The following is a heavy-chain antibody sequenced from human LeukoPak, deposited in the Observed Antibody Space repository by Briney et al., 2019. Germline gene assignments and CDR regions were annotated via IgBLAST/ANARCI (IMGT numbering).Heavy chain of an antibody. V-gene: IGHV3-9*01. Sequence: GRSLRLSCAASGFTFDDYAMHWVRQAPGKGLEWVSGISWNSGSIGYADSVKGRFTISRDNAKNSLYRQMNSLRAEDTALYYCAKGSLIAVAGPTDYWGQGTLVTVSS. CDR1: GFTFDDYA. CDR3: AKGSLIAVAGPTDY. CDR2: ISWNSGSI. D-gene: IGHD6-19*01. J-gene: IGHJ4*02.